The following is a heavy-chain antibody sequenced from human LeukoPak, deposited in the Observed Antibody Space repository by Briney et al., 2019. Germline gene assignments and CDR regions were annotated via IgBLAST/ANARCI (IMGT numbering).Heavy chain of an antibody. CDR3: ATEAPRSYYFDY. V-gene: IGHV1-46*01. J-gene: IGHJ4*02. CDR2: VYATGGVA. Sequence: ASVKVSCKASGHTFTNYHIHWVRQAPGQGVEWMGAVYATGGVAINTQTFPVRVTMTRDTSTGTVYMELSSLRFEDTAIYYCATEAPRSYYFDYWGQGIHVTVSS. CDR1: GHTFTNYH.